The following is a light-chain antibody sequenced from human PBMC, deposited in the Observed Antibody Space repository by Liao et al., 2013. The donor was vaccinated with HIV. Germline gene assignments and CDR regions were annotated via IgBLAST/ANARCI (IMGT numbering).Light chain of an antibody. CDR3: QAWDRNTVV. CDR2: QDT. CDR1: KLGDKY. Sequence: SYELTQPPSVSVSPGQTASITCSGHKLGDKYACWYQQKPGQSPVLVIYQDTKRPSGIPERFSGSNSGNTATLTISGTQAMDEADYYCQAWDRNTVVFGGGTKLTVL. J-gene: IGLJ2*01. V-gene: IGLV3-1*01.